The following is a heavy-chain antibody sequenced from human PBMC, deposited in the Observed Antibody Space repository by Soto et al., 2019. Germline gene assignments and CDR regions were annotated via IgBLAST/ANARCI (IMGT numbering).Heavy chain of an antibody. CDR1: GFTFSDYA. V-gene: IGHV3-30*18. CDR3: AKGGRQWLVTSDFNY. D-gene: IGHD6-19*01. J-gene: IGHJ4*02. CDR2: VSHDGRNT. Sequence: VQLVESGGGVVQPGRSLRLSCAASGFTFSDYAMHWVRQAAGRGLEWVAVVSHDGRNTHYADSVKGRFTISRDSSKNTVSLEMTSLRAEDTAVYYCAKGGRQWLVTSDFNYWGQGALVTVSS.